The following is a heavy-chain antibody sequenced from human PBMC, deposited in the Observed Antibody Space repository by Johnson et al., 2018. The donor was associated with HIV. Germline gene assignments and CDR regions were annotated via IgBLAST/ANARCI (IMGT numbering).Heavy chain of an antibody. D-gene: IGHD4/OR15-4a*01. CDR3: AKGGMTIRAFEV. CDR2: ISYDGSNK. CDR1: GFTFSSYA. J-gene: IGHJ3*01. V-gene: IGHV3-30-3*01. Sequence: QVQLVESGGGVVQPGRSLRLSCVASGFTFSSYAMHCVRQAPGKGLEWVAVISYDGSNKYYADSVKGRFTISRDNSKNTLYLQMNSLRPEDTAVYYCAKGGMTIRAFEVWGQGTMVIVSS.